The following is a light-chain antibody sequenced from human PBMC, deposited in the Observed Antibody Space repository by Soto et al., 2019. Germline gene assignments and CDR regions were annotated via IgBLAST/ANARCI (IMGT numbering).Light chain of an antibody. Sequence: EIVLPQSPCPLSLSPGERATLSSRTSQSVSSRCLAWYQQKTGQAPRLLIYAASSRATGIPDRFSGSGSGTDFTITISRLEPEDFAVYYCQQYGSSQWTFGQGTKVDIK. CDR1: QSVSSRC. CDR2: AAS. CDR3: QQYGSSQWT. J-gene: IGKJ1*01. V-gene: IGKV3-20*01.